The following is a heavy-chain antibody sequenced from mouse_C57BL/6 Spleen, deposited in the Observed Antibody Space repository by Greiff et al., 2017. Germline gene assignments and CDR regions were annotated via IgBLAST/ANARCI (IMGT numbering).Heavy chain of an antibody. CDR3: ARREATGAMDY. D-gene: IGHD6-1*01. J-gene: IGHJ4*01. V-gene: IGHV1-66*01. CDR1: GYSFTSYY. Sequence: QVQLKESGPELVKPGASVKISCKASGYSFTSYYIHWVKQRPGQGLEWIGWIYPGSGNTKYNEKFKGKATLTADTSSSTAYMQRSSLTSEDSAVYYCARREATGAMDYWGQGTSVTVSS. CDR2: IYPGSGNT.